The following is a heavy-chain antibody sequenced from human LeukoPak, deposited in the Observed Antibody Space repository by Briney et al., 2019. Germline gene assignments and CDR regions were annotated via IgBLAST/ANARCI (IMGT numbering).Heavy chain of an antibody. CDR1: GFTFSDYY. V-gene: IGHV3-11*01. D-gene: IGHD3-22*01. J-gene: IGHJ4*02. Sequence: KPGGSLTLSCAASGFTFSDYYMSWIRQAPGKGLEWVSYISSSGSTIYYADSVKGRFTISRDNAKNSLYLQMNSLRAEDTAVYYCAKDLENYYDSSGDYWGQGTLVTVSS. CDR2: ISSSGSTI. CDR3: AKDLENYYDSSGDY.